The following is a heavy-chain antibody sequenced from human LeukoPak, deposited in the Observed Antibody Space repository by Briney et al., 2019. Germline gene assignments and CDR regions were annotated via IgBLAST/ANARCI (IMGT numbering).Heavy chain of an antibody. D-gene: IGHD1-26*01. V-gene: IGHV3-7*01. CDR2: INQGGSAT. J-gene: IGHJ4*02. CDR3: ARLMGDRTIYDY. CDR1: GFTLGTSW. Sequence: PGGSLRLSCAASGFTLGTSWMSWVRQAPGKGLEWVASINQGGSATNYLESVKGRFTISRDNTMNSCFLQMNSLRAEGTAVYYCARLMGDRTIYDYWGQGILVTVSS.